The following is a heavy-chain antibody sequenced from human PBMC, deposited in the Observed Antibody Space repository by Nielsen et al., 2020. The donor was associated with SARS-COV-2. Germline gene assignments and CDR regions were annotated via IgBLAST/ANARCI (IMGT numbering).Heavy chain of an antibody. V-gene: IGHV4-34*01. Sequence: SETLSLTCAVYGGSFSGYYWSWIRQPPGKGLEWIGEINHSGTTNYNPSLKSRVTISVDTSKNQFSLKLSSVTAADTAVYYCARRPTVYYYYYMGVWGKGTTVTVSS. CDR2: INHSGTT. J-gene: IGHJ6*03. D-gene: IGHD4-17*01. CDR3: ARRPTVYYYYYMGV. CDR1: GGSFSGYY.